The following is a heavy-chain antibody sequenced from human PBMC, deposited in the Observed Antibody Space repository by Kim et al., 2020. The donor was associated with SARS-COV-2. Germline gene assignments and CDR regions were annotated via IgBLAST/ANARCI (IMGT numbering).Heavy chain of an antibody. CDR2: INAGNGNT. D-gene: IGHD4-17*01. V-gene: IGHV1-3*01. CDR3: AREVPHDYGDYGAGPFDY. J-gene: IGHJ4*02. Sequence: ASVKVSCKASGYTFTSYAMHWVRQAPGQRLEWMGWINAGNGNTKYSQKFQGRVTITRDTSASTAYMELSSLRSEETAVYYCAREVPHDYGDYGAGPFDYWGQGTLVTVSS. CDR1: GYTFTSYA.